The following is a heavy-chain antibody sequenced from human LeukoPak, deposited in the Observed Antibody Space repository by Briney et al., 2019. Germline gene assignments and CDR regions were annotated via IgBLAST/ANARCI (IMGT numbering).Heavy chain of an antibody. J-gene: IGHJ4*02. CDR1: GFTFDDYA. CDR2: ISWNSGSI. Sequence: GRSLRLSCAASGFTFDDYAIHWVRQAPGKGLEWVSGISWNSGSIGYADSVKGRFTISRDNAKNSLYLQMNSLRAEDMALYYCAKGGVVVVAATYFDYWGQGTLVTVSS. CDR3: AKGGVVVVAATYFDY. D-gene: IGHD2-15*01. V-gene: IGHV3-9*03.